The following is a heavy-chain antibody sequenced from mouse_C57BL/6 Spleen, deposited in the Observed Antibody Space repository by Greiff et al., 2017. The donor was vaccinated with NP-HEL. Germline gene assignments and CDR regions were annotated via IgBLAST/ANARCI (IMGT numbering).Heavy chain of an antibody. CDR3: ARGDYDIYWYFDV. V-gene: IGHV1-39*01. CDR2: INPNYGTT. Sequence: EVQLQQSGPVLVKPGASVKMSCKASGYTFTDYYMNWVKQSHGKSLEWIGVINPNYGTTSYNQKFKGKATLTVDQSSSTAYMQLNSLTSEDSAVYYCARGDYDIYWYFDVWGTGTTVTVSS. J-gene: IGHJ1*03. CDR1: GYTFTDYY. D-gene: IGHD2-4*01.